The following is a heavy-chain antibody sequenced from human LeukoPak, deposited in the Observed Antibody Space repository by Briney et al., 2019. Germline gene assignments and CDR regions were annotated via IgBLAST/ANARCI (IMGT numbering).Heavy chain of an antibody. CDR1: GYTVTELS. CDR2: FDPDGVER. Sequence: ASVKVSCTVSGYTVTELSLHWVRQAPGKGLEWMGCFDPDGVERFYAQKFQGRVTLTEDTSTDTGYMELSNLRSEDTAVYYCAIGGYMDIWGQGTTVTVSS. CDR3: AIGGYMDI. V-gene: IGHV1-24*01. D-gene: IGHD3-10*01. J-gene: IGHJ6*03.